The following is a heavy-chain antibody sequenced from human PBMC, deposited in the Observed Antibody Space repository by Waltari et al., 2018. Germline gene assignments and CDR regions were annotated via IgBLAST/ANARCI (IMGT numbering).Heavy chain of an antibody. CDR1: GFTFSNFW. V-gene: IGHV3-74*01. CDR3: AKDGNRIPYYFDY. CDR2: IKSDGSSA. Sequence: EVQLVESGGGLVQPGGSLRLSCVASGFTFSNFWMHWVHQAPGKGLVWVSRIKSDGSSARYADSVKGRFVVSRDNAKNTLYLEINSLGAEDTAVYYCAKDGNRIPYYFDYWGQGTLVTVSS. J-gene: IGHJ4*02. D-gene: IGHD2-15*01.